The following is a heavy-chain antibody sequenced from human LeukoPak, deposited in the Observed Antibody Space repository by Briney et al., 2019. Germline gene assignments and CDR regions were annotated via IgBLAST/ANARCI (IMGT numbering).Heavy chain of an antibody. J-gene: IGHJ4*02. CDR3: ARDRVFDY. V-gene: IGHV3-30-3*01. CDR2: ISYDGSNK. Sequence: GRSLRLSCAASGFTFSSYAMHWVRQAPGKGLEWVAVISYDGSNKYYADSVKGRFTISRDNSKNTLYLQMNSLRAEDTAVYYCARDRVFDYWGQGTLVTVSS. CDR1: GFTFSSYA.